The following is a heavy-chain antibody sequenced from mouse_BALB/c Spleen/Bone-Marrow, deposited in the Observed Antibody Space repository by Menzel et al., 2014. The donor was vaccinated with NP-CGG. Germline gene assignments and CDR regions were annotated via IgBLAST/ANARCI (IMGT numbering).Heavy chain of an antibody. J-gene: IGHJ1*01. CDR3: ANYDYGWYFDV. D-gene: IGHD2-4*01. Sequence: EVKLQESGAELVKPGASVKLSCTASGFNIKDTYMHWVKQRPEQGLEWIGRIDPANGNTKYDPKFQGKATITADTSSNTACLQLSSLTSEDTAVYYCANYDYGWYFDVWGAGTTVTVSS. CDR1: GFNIKDTY. CDR2: IDPANGNT. V-gene: IGHV14-3*02.